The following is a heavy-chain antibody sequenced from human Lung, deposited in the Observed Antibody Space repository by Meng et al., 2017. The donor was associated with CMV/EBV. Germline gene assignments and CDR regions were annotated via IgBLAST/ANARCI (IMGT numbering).Heavy chain of an antibody. CDR3: ARGNGWRFDY. CDR2: ININTGNP. D-gene: IGHD6-19*01. CDR1: GYTCTSSS. V-gene: IGHV7-4-1*01. Sequence: QVQLVRAGFGWKKPGASVKVSLQAAGYTCTSSSMNWVRHAPGQGFEWMGWININTGNPTYDQGFTGRFVFSLNTSVSTAYLQIASLKADDTAVYYCARGNGWRFDYWGQGTLVTVSS. J-gene: IGHJ4*02.